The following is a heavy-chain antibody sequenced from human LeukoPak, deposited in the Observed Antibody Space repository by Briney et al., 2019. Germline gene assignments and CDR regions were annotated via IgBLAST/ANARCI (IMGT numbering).Heavy chain of an antibody. D-gene: IGHD6-13*01. J-gene: IGHJ5*02. CDR1: GGSFSGYY. V-gene: IGHV4-34*01. CDR3: ARGYPQLVLSWFDP. CDR2: INHSGST. Sequence: SETLSLTCAVYGGSFSGYYWSWIRQPPGKGLEWIGEINHSGSTNYNPSLKSRVTISVDTSKNQFSPKLSSVTAADTAVYYCARGYPQLVLSWFDPWGQGTLVTVSS.